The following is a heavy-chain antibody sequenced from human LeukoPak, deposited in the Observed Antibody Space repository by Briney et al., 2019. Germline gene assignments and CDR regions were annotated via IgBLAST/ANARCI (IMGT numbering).Heavy chain of an antibody. D-gene: IGHD5-18*01. CDR2: IYYTGST. V-gene: IGHV4-39*01. CDR3: ARRHGYSYGSQFDY. CDR1: GGSLSSSSYY. J-gene: IGHJ4*02. Sequence: SETLSLTCTVSGGSLSSSSYYWAWIRQPPEKGLEWIGTIYYTGSTYYNPSLKSRVTISIDTSKNQFSLKLSSVTAADTAVYYCARRHGYSYGSQFDYWGQGTLVTVSS.